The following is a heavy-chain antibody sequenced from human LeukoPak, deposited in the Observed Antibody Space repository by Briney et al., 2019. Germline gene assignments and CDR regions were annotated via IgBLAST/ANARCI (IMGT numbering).Heavy chain of an antibody. CDR2: ISYDGSNK. J-gene: IGHJ4*02. CDR1: GFTFSSYA. D-gene: IGHD5-18*01. V-gene: IGHV3-30*04. Sequence: PGGSLRLSCAASGFTFSSYAMHWVRQAPGKGLEWVAVISYDGSNKYYADSVKGRFTISRDNSKNTLYLQMNSLRAEDTAVYYCARGGYSYGLGYYFDYWGQGTRSPSPQ. CDR3: ARGGYSYGLGYYFDY.